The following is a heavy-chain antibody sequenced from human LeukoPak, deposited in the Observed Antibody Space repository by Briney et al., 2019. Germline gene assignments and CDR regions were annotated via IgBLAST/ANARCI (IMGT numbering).Heavy chain of an antibody. V-gene: IGHV3-11*01. CDR3: ARGFRKEGARDFDY. CDR1: GFPFSDYY. CDR2: ISTSGSTI. Sequence: KPGGALRISCAASGFPFSDYYMSWIRQAPGKGLEWVSYISTSGSTIYYADSVKGRSTISRENAKNSLYVQMNSLRAEDTAVYYCARGFRKEGARDFDYWGPGILVTVSS. D-gene: IGHD1-26*01. J-gene: IGHJ4*02.